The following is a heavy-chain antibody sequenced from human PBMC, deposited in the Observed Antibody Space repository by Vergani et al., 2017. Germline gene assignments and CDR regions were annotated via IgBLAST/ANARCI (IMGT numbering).Heavy chain of an antibody. CDR2: ISWNSGSI. CDR1: GFTFDDYA. J-gene: IGHJ6*04. Sequence: EVQVLESGGDVVQPGGSLRLSCAASGFTFDDYAMHWVRQAPGKGLEWVSGISWNSGSIGYADSVKGRFTISRDNAKNSLYLQMNSLRAEDTALYYCAKDITMVRGVGFGDVWGKGTTVTVSS. D-gene: IGHD3-10*01. CDR3: AKDITMVRGVGFGDV. V-gene: IGHV3-9*01.